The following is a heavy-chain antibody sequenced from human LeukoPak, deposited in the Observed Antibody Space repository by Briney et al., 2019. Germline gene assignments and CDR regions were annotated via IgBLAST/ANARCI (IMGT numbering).Heavy chain of an antibody. D-gene: IGHD3-10*01. Sequence: GGSLRLSCTASGFIFSSYGMHWVRQAPGKGLEWVTVISSDGRDKKYAESVKGRFTISRDNSKNTLYLQMNSLRAEDTAVYYCAREGGFTMARSLDYWGQGTLVTVSS. CDR1: GFIFSSYG. CDR2: ISSDGRDK. J-gene: IGHJ4*02. CDR3: AREGGFTMARSLDY. V-gene: IGHV3-30*03.